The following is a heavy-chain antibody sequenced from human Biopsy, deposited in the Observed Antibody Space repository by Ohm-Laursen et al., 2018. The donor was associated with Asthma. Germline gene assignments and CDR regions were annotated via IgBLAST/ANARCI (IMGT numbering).Heavy chain of an antibody. CDR2: IWYDGSNK. D-gene: IGHD3-22*01. CDR1: GFTFSSYG. V-gene: IGHV3-33*01. Sequence: SLRLSCAAPGFTFSSYGMHWVRQAPGKGLEWVAVIWYDGSNKYYADSVKGRFTISRDDSKNTLYLQMNSLRAEDTAVYYCARDPAGYYYFDYWGQGTLVTVSS. J-gene: IGHJ4*02. CDR3: ARDPAGYYYFDY.